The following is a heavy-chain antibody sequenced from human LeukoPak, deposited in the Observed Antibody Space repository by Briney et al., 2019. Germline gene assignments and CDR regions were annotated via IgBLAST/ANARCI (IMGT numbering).Heavy chain of an antibody. CDR2: IYYSGST. CDR3: ARDGISGGYYYYMDV. V-gene: IGHV4-59*01. J-gene: IGHJ6*03. D-gene: IGHD1-26*01. Sequence: PSGTLSLTCTVSGGSISSYYWSWIRQPPGKGLEWIGYIYYSGSTNYNPSLKSRVTISVDTSKNQFSLKLSSVTAADTAVYYCARDGISGGYYYYMDVWGKGTTVTISS. CDR1: GGSISSYY.